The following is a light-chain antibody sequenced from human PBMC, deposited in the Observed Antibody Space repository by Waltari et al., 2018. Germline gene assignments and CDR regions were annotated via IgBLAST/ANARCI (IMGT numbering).Light chain of an antibody. V-gene: IGKV3D-15*01. CDR2: GAS. CDR1: QNIYFN. J-gene: IGKJ4*01. CDR3: QQYNAWPLT. Sequence: EIVMTQSPATLSVSPGERATLSCRASQNIYFNLAWYQQRPGQAPRVLVYGASTRDTGIPARLSGSGSGTEFTLTISNLQSEDFAFFCQQYNAWPLTFGGGTKVEVK.